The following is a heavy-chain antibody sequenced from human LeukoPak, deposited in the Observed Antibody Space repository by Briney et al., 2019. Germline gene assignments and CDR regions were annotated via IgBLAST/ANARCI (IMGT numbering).Heavy chain of an antibody. CDR2: IYYSGST. V-gene: IGHV4-59*01. CDR1: GGSLSSYY. CDR3: ARETSQKGAHYTDV. Sequence: SETLSLTCTVSGGSLSSYYWSWIRQPPGKGLEWIGYIYYSGSTNYNPSLKSRVTISVDTSKIQFSLKLSSVTAADTAVYYCARETSQKGAHYTDVWGKGTTVTISS. J-gene: IGHJ6*03. D-gene: IGHD3-16*01.